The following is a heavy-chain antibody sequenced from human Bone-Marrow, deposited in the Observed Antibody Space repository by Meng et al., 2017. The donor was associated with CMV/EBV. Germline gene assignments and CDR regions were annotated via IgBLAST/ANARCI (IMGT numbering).Heavy chain of an antibody. V-gene: IGHV3-30-3*01. D-gene: IGHD3-3*01. CDR1: GFSFTSHS. Sequence: GESLKISCKASGFSFTSHSFHWVRQAPGKGLEWVALTSYDGTTNFHADSVKGRFTVSRDNSKNMVYLQMSSLRADDSALYFCARARFLEWLFTDYWGQGTVVTVSS. CDR2: TSYDGTTN. J-gene: IGHJ4*02. CDR3: ARARFLEWLFTDY.